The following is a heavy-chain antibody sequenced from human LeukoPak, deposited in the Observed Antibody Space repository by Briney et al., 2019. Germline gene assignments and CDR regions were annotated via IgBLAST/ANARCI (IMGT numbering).Heavy chain of an antibody. CDR1: GGSITSSSYY. CDR2: IYYTGGT. V-gene: IGHV4-39*07. Sequence: PSETLSLTCSVSGGSITSSSYYWGWIRQPPEKGLEWIGSIYYTGGTFYSPSLKSRVTISVDRSKNQLSLKLSSVTAADTAVYYCAIEDWSGGGFDYWGQGTLVTVSS. D-gene: IGHD3-16*01. J-gene: IGHJ4*02. CDR3: AIEDWSGGGFDY.